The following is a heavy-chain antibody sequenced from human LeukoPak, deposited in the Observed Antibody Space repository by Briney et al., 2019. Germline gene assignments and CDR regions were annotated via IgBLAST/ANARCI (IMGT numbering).Heavy chain of an antibody. CDR3: ARRYKDCGDWFDY. Sequence: SETLSLTCAVYGGSFSGYYWSWIRQPPGKGLEWIGSIYYSGSTYYNPSLKSRVTISVDTSKNQFSLKLSSVTAADTAVYYCARRYKDCGDWFDYWGQGTLVTVSS. CDR1: GGSFSGYY. CDR2: IYYSGST. J-gene: IGHJ4*02. D-gene: IGHD4-17*01. V-gene: IGHV4-34*01.